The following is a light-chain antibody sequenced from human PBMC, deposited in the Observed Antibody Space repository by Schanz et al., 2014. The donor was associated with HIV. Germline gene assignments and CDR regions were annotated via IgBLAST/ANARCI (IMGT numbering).Light chain of an antibody. J-gene: IGLJ3*02. CDR2: DFA. Sequence: CALTQPASVSFSPFPSVTISCPGTSSDVGGYNYVSWYQQHPGKAPKLVISDFANRPSGISPRFSASKSDNTASLTISGLQAEDEADYYCCSYTTNSTWVFGGGTKLTVL. CDR1: SSDVGGYNY. V-gene: IGLV2-14*03. CDR3: CSYTTNSTWV.